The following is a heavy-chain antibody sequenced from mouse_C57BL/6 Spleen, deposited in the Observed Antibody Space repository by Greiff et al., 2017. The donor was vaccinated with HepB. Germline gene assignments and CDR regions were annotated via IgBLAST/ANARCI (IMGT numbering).Heavy chain of an antibody. D-gene: IGHD1-1*01. J-gene: IGHJ2*01. CDR3: AYYGFDY. CDR2: IDPSDSYT. V-gene: IGHV1-50*01. CDR1: GYTFTSYW. Sequence: VQLQQPGAELVKPGASVKLSCKASGYTFTSYWMQWVKQRPGQGLEWIGEIDPSDSYTNYNQKFKGKATLTVDTSSSTAYMQLSSLTSEDSAVYYCAYYGFDYWGQGTTLTVSS.